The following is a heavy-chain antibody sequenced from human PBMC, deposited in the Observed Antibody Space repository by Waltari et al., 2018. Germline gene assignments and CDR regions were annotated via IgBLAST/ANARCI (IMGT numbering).Heavy chain of an antibody. CDR3: ARASSSWLYGFDY. J-gene: IGHJ4*02. CDR1: GGSISSSNW. D-gene: IGHD6-13*01. V-gene: IGHV4-4*02. CDR2: IYHSGST. Sequence: QVQLQESGPGLVKPSGTLSLTCAVSGGSISSSNWWSWVRQPPGKGLEWIGEIYHSGSTNYNPAHKSRVSISVDKSKNQVSLKLSSVTAADTAVYYCARASSSWLYGFDYWGQGTLVTVSS.